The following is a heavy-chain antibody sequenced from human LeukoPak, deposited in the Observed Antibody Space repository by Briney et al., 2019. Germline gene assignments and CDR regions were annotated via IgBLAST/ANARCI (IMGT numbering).Heavy chain of an antibody. Sequence: GGSLRLSCAASGFTFSSYSMNWVRQAPGKGLEWVSSISSSINYIYYADSVKGRFTISRDNAKNSLYLQMNSLRAEDTAVYYCARGYYGDPSQVYYFDYWGQGTLVTVSS. CDR3: ARGYYGDPSQVYYFDY. CDR1: GFTFSSYS. D-gene: IGHD4-17*01. V-gene: IGHV3-21*01. J-gene: IGHJ4*02. CDR2: ISSSINYI.